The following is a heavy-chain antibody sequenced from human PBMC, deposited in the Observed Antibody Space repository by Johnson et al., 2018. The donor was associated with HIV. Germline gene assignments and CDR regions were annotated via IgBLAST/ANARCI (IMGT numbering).Heavy chain of an antibody. V-gene: IGHV3-15*01. CDR1: GFTFSNAW. D-gene: IGHD4-23*01. J-gene: IGHJ3*02. CDR3: ARVPDYGGNSMPFDI. CDR2: IKSKTDGGTT. Sequence: VQLVESGGGLVKPGGSLRLSCAASGFTFSNAWMSWVRQAPGKGLEWVGRIKSKTDGGTTDYAAPVKGRFTISRDDSKNTLYLQMNSLRAEDTAVYYCARVPDYGGNSMPFDIWGQGTMVTVSS.